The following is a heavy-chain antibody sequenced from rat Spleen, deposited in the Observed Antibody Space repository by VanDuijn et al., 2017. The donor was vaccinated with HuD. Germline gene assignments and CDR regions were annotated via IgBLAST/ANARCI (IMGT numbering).Heavy chain of an antibody. D-gene: IGHD4-3*01. CDR3: TRHNSGYFDD. V-gene: IGHV5-29*01. CDR2: VSYDGSGT. CDR1: GFTFSNYG. J-gene: IGHJ2*01. Sequence: EVQLVESGGGLVQPGRSMKLSCAASGFTFSNYGMAWVRQAPTKGLEWVATVSYDGSGTYYRDSVKGRFTISRDNTKRTLYLQMDSLRSEDTATYYCTRHNSGYFDDWGQGVMVTVSS.